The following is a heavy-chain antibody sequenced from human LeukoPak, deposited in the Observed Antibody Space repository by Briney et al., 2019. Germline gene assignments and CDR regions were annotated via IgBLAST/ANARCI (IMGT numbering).Heavy chain of an antibody. CDR2: ISAYNGNT. D-gene: IGHD1-26*01. Sequence: ASVKVSCKASGYTFTSYGISWVRQAPGQGLEWMGWISAYNGNTNYAQKLQGRVTMTTDTSTSTAYMELRSLRSDDTAVYYCARDKVGRWDLRSSPKDYWGQGTLVTVSS. CDR1: GYTFTSYG. V-gene: IGHV1-18*01. CDR3: ARDKVGRWDLRSSPKDY. J-gene: IGHJ4*02.